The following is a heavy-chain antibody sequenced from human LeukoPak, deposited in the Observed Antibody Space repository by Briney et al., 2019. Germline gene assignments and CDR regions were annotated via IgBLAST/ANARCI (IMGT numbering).Heavy chain of an antibody. Sequence: ASVKVSCKASGYTFTGYYMHWVRQAPGQGLEWMGWINPNSGGTNYAQKFQGRVTMTRDTSISTAYMELSRLRSDDTAVYYCATRYGGYDSDFDYWGQGTLVTVSS. CDR1: GYTFTGYY. CDR2: INPNSGGT. CDR3: ATRYGGYDSDFDY. V-gene: IGHV1-2*02. D-gene: IGHD5-12*01. J-gene: IGHJ4*02.